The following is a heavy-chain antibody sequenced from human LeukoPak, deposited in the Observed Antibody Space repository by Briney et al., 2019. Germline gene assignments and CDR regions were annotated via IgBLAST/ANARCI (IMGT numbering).Heavy chain of an antibody. V-gene: IGHV4-34*01. CDR3: ARGPLEPSDY. D-gene: IGHD1-14*01. CDR2: INHSGST. J-gene: IGHJ4*02. Sequence: SSETLSLTCAVYGGSFSGYYWSWIRQPPGKGLEWIGEINHSGSTNYNPSLKSRVTISVDTSKNQFSLKLSSVTAADTAVYYCARGPLEPSDYWGQGTLVTVSS. CDR1: GGSFSGYY.